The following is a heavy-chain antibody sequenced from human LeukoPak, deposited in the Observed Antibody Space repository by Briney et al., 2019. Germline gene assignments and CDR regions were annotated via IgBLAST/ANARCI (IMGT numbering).Heavy chain of an antibody. Sequence: ASVKVSCKASGYTFTSYGISWVRQAPGQGLEWMGWISAYNGSTNYAQKLQGRVTMTTDTSTSTAYMELRSLRSDDTAVYYCARDDLGAVQNDYWGQGTLVTVSS. D-gene: IGHD1-26*01. CDR3: ARDDLGAVQNDY. J-gene: IGHJ4*02. CDR2: ISAYNGST. V-gene: IGHV1-18*01. CDR1: GYTFTSYG.